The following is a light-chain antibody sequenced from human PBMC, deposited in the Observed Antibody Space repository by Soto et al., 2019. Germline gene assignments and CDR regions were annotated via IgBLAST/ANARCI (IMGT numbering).Light chain of an antibody. CDR2: KAS. CDR3: QHYNSYSEE. J-gene: IGKJ1*01. V-gene: IGKV1-5*03. Sequence: DIQMTQSPSTLSGSVGDRVTITCRASQTISSWLAWYQQKPGKAPKLLIYKASTLKSGVQSRFSGSGSGTEFTLTISSLQPDDFATYYCQHYNSYSEEFGQGTKVDSK. CDR1: QTISSW.